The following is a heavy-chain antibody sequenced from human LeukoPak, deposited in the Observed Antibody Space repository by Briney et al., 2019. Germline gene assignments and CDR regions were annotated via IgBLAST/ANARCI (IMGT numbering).Heavy chain of an antibody. D-gene: IGHD3-22*01. V-gene: IGHV5-51*01. CDR2: IYPGDSDT. J-gene: IGHJ4*02. CDR1: GYSFTGYW. CDR3: ARRADDYYDSSGLFDY. Sequence: GESLKISCKGSGYSFTGYWIGWVRQMPGKGLEWMGIIYPGDSDTRYSPSFQGQVTISADKSISTAYLQWSSLKASDTAMYYCARRADDYYDSSGLFDYWGQGTLVTVSS.